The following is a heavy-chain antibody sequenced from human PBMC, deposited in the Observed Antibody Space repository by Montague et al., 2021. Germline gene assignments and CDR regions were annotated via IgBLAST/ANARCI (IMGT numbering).Heavy chain of an antibody. V-gene: IGHV3-21*01. CDR1: GFTFSSYS. J-gene: IGHJ6*02. CDR3: ARDVIAGDIVVVSGGMDV. D-gene: IGHD2-2*01. Sequence: SRRLSCAASGFTFSSYSMNWVRQAPGKGLEWISSISSSSSYTYYADSVKGRFTISRDNAKNSLYLQMNSLRAEDTAVYYCARDVIAGDIVVVSGGMDVWGQGTTVTVSS. CDR2: ISSSSSYT.